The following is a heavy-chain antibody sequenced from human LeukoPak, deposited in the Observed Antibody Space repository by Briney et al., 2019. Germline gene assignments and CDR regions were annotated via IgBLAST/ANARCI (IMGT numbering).Heavy chain of an antibody. J-gene: IGHJ4*02. CDR3: ARVLSFGVVPAASTDY. D-gene: IGHD2-2*01. CDR1: GGTFSSYA. CDR2: IIPILGIA. V-gene: IGHV1-69*04. Sequence: SVKVSCKASGGTFSSYAISWVRQAPGQGLEWMGRIIPILGIANYAQKFQGRVTMTTDTSTSTAYMELRSLRSDDTAVYYCARVLSFGVVPAASTDYWGQGTLVTVSS.